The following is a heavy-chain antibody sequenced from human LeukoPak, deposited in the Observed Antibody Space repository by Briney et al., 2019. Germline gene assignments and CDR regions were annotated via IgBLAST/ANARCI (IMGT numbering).Heavy chain of an antibody. V-gene: IGHV1-8*01. CDR3: ARGQRVGSDFDY. CDR1: GYTFTSYD. J-gene: IGHJ4*02. Sequence: ASVKVSCKASGYTFTSYDINWVRQATGRGLEWMGWMNPNSGNTGYAQKFQGRVTMTRNTSISTAYMELSSLRSEDTAVYYCARGQRVGSDFDYWGQGTLVTVSS. CDR2: MNPNSGNT.